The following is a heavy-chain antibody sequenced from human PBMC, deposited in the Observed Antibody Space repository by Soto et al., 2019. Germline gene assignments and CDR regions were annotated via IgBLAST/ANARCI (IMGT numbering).Heavy chain of an antibody. V-gene: IGHV4-31*03. Sequence: QVLLQESGPGLVKPSQTLSVTCTVSGASISRGSYYWSWVRHHPGKGLEWIGYIHDSGTTYYNPSLKSRILISLDTSSNQFSLKLTSVTAADTAVYYCARRSPPVTTRSFDFWGQGLIVTVSS. D-gene: IGHD4-17*01. CDR2: IHDSGTT. CDR1: GASISRGSYY. CDR3: ARRSPPVTTRSFDF. J-gene: IGHJ3*01.